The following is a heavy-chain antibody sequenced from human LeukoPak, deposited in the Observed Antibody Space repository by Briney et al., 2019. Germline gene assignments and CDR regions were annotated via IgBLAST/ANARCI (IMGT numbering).Heavy chain of an antibody. J-gene: IGHJ4*02. CDR2: ISGYNGRT. CDR1: GYIFTSYY. D-gene: IGHD1-1*01. V-gene: IGHV1-18*01. CDR3: ARGDNYKMLYYFEY. Sequence: ASVKVSCKASGYIFTSYYINWVRQAPGQGPEWMGWISGYNGRTDYAQMLQGRVTMTTDTSTSTAYMELRGLTSDDTAVYYCARGDNYKMLYYFEYWGQGTLVAVSS.